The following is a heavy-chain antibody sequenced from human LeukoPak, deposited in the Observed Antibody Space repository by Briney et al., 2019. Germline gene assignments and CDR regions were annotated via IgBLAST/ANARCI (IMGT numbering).Heavy chain of an antibody. V-gene: IGHV5-51*01. CDR1: GYRFTSYW. Sequence: GESLKISCKGSGYRFTSYWIGWVRQMPGKGLEWMGIIYPGDSDTRYSPSFQGQVTISADKSISTAYLQWSSLEASDTAMYYCARRLLGYCSGGSCEYYFDYWGQGTLVTVSS. CDR3: ARRLLGYCSGGSCEYYFDY. J-gene: IGHJ4*02. CDR2: IYPGDSDT. D-gene: IGHD2-15*01.